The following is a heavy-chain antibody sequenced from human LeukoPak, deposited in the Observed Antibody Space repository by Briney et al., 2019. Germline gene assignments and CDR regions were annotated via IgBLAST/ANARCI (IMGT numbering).Heavy chain of an antibody. Sequence: SVKVSCKASGGTFSSYAISWVRQAPGQGLEWMGGIIPIFGTANYVQKFQGRVTITADESTSTAYMELSSLRSEDTAVYYCARIYDFWSGPLSFDIWGQGTMVTVSS. CDR1: GGTFSSYA. D-gene: IGHD3-3*01. CDR2: IIPIFGTA. CDR3: ARIYDFWSGPLSFDI. J-gene: IGHJ3*02. V-gene: IGHV1-69*13.